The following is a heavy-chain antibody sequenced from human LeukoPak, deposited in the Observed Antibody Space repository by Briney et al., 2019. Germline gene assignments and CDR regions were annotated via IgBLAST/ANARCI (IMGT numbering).Heavy chain of an antibody. D-gene: IGHD1-1*01. J-gene: IGHJ4*02. Sequence: SETLSLTCTVSGDSISSRSYYWGWVRQPPGKGLEWIGSVYYSGSTFYNPSLKSRVIISVDTSKKQFSLKLSSVTAADTAVYYCARGGGWNVGVDYWGQGTLVTVSS. CDR1: GDSISSRSYY. V-gene: IGHV4-39*07. CDR2: VYYSGST. CDR3: ARGGGWNVGVDY.